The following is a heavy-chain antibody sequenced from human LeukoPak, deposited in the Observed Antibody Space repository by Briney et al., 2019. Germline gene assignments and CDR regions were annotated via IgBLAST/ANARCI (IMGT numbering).Heavy chain of an antibody. V-gene: IGHV3-21*01. Sequence: PGGSLRLSCAASGFTFSSYSMNWVRQAPGKGLEWVSSISSSSSYIYYADSAKGRFTISRDNAKNSLYLQMNSLRAEDTAVYYCARGLRGGPTPYDYWGQGTLVTVSS. CDR3: ARGLRGGPTPYDY. D-gene: IGHD3-10*01. J-gene: IGHJ4*02. CDR2: ISSSSSYI. CDR1: GFTFSSYS.